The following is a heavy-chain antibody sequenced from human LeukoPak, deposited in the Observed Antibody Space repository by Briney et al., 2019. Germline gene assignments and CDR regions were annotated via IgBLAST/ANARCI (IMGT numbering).Heavy chain of an antibody. Sequence: ASVKVSCKASGYTFTGYYMHWVRQAPGQGLEWMGWINPNSGGTNYAQKFQGRATMTRDTSISTAYMELSRLRSDDTAVYYCARVWGSSGWYYFDYWGQGTLVTVSS. V-gene: IGHV1-2*02. D-gene: IGHD6-19*01. CDR3: ARVWGSSGWYYFDY. J-gene: IGHJ4*02. CDR2: INPNSGGT. CDR1: GYTFTGYY.